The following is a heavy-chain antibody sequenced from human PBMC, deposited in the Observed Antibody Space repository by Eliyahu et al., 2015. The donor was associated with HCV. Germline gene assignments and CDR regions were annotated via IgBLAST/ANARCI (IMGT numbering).Heavy chain of an antibody. CDR2: INPDNGDT. CDR1: GYTFTTYP. D-gene: IGHD5-24*01. Sequence: QVQLVQSGAEVKKPGASVTVSCKASGYTFTTYPIHWVRQAPGQRLEWMGWINPDNGDTKYSYKFQDRVTISRDISANTAYMELRRLKSEDTAVYYCLKDGGYSEWGQGTLVTVSS. V-gene: IGHV1-3*01. CDR3: LKDGGYSE. J-gene: IGHJ4*02.